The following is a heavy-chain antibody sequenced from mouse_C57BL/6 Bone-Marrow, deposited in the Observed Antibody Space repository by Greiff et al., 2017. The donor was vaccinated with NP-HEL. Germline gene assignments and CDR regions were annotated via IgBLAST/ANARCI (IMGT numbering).Heavy chain of an antibody. D-gene: IGHD1-1*01. J-gene: IGHJ3*01. CDR1: GYSITSGYD. Sequence: EVMLVESGPGMVKPSQSLSLTCTVTGYSITSGYDWHWIRHFPGNKLEWMGYISYSGSTNYNPSLKSRISITHDTSKNHFFLKLNSVTTEDTATYYCARGGSSYGFAYWGQGTLVTVSA. V-gene: IGHV3-1*01. CDR3: ARGGSSYGFAY. CDR2: ISYSGST.